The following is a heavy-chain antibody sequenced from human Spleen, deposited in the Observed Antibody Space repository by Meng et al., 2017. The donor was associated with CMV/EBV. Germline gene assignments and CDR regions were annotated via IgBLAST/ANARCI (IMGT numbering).Heavy chain of an antibody. V-gene: IGHV4-4*02. CDR3: ARGGRELLWNFDY. CDR2: MYYSGST. CDR1: GGSISSSHW. J-gene: IGHJ4*02. D-gene: IGHD1-26*01. Sequence: SETLSLTCAVSGGSISSSHWWSWVRQPPGKGLEWIGYMYYSGSTNYNPSLKSRVTISVDMSKNQFSLKLNSVTAADTAVYYCARGGRELLWNFDYWGQGTLVTVSS.